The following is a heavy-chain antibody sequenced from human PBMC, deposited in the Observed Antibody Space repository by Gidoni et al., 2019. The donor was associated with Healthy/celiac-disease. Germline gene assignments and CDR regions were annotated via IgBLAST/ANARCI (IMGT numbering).Heavy chain of an antibody. D-gene: IGHD6-13*01. J-gene: IGHJ5*02. CDR3: AGGGSSSWRGNWFDP. CDR2: IIRIFGTA. Sequence: QVQLVQSGAEVKKPGSSVRVSCKAAGGTFSSYAISWVRQAPGHGLEWMGGIIRIFGTANYAQKFQGRVTITADKSTSTAYMELISLRSEDTAVYYCAGGGSSSWRGNWFDPWGQGTLVTVSS. V-gene: IGHV1-69*06. CDR1: GGTFSSYA.